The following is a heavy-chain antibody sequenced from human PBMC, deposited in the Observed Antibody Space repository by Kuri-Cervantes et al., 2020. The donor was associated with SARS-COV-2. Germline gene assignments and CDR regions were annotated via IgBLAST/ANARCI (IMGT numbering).Heavy chain of an antibody. Sequence: ASVKITCKASGYTFTGDDINGVRHPPGQGLEWVGWMNPKIDITGSVKKFQGRVTMTRDTSTNTAYMELTSLGSQDTAVYYCARKTRGSFHLDYWGPGTPVTVSS. CDR3: ARKTRGSFHLDY. J-gene: IGHJ4*02. CDR2: MNPKIDIT. D-gene: IGHD1-26*01. CDR1: GYTFTGDD. V-gene: IGHV1-8*01.